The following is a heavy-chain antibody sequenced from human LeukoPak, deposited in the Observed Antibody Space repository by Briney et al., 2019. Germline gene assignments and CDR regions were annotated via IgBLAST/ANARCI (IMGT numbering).Heavy chain of an antibody. D-gene: IGHD6-13*01. CDR1: GGSFSGYY. J-gene: IGHJ4*02. V-gene: IGHV4-34*01. Sequence: PSETLSLTCAVYGGSFSGYYWSWIRQPPGKGLEWIGEINHSGSTNYNPSLKSRVTISVDTSKNQFSLKVRSVTAADTAVYYCARDKTYSWYDYWGQGTLVTVSS. CDR3: ARDKTYSWYDY. CDR2: INHSGST.